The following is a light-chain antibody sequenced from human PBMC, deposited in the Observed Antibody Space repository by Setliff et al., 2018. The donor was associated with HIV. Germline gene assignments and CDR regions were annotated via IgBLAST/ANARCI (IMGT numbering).Light chain of an antibody. CDR1: SSDIGAYNY. CDR3: SSYTSSTALYV. J-gene: IGLJ1*01. Sequence: LTQPASVSGSPGQSITISCTGTSSDIGAYNYVSWYQHHPGKAPKLMIYEVSNRPSGVSNRFSGSKSDNTASLTISGLQAEDEADYYCSSYTSSTALYVFGTGTMVTVL. V-gene: IGLV2-14*01. CDR2: EVS.